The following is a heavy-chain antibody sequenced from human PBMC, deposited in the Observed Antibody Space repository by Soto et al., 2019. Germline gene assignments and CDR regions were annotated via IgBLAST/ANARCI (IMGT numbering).Heavy chain of an antibody. CDR3: ARTRTPIGGSSWFQAPLYYFDY. J-gene: IGHJ4*02. CDR2: INPNSGGT. Sequence: ASVKVSCKASGYTFTGYYMHWVRQAPGQGLEWMGWINPNSGGTNYAQKFQGWVTMTRDTSISAAYMELSRLRSDDTAVYYCARTRTPIGGSSWFQAPLYYFDYWGQGTLVTVSS. D-gene: IGHD6-13*01. V-gene: IGHV1-2*04. CDR1: GYTFTGYY.